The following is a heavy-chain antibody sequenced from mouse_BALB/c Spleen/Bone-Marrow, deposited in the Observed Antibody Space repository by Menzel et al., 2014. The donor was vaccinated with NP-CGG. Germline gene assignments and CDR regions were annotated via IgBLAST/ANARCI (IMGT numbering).Heavy chain of an antibody. D-gene: IGHD2-2*01. CDR1: GFNIKDTY. Sequence: VQLQQSGAELVKPGASVKLSCTASGFNIKDTYMHWVKQRPEQGLEWIGRIDPANGNTKYDPKFQGKATITADTSSNPAYLQLRSLTSEDTAVYYCASYVYGYYFDYWGQGTTLTVSS. J-gene: IGHJ2*01. V-gene: IGHV14-3*02. CDR3: ASYVYGYYFDY. CDR2: IDPANGNT.